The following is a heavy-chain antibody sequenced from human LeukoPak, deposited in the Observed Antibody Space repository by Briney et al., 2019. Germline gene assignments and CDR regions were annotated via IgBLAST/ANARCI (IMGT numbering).Heavy chain of an antibody. J-gene: IGHJ4*02. CDR3: ASTYSSGHHYFDY. CDR2: IYPGDSDT. CDR1: GYSFTSYW. V-gene: IGHV5-51*01. D-gene: IGHD3-22*01. Sequence: GDSLKISCKGSGYSFTSYWIGWVRQMPGKGLEWMGIIYPGDSDTRYSPSFQGQVTISADKSISTAYLQWSSLKASDTAMYYCASTYSSGHHYFDYWGQGTLGTVSS.